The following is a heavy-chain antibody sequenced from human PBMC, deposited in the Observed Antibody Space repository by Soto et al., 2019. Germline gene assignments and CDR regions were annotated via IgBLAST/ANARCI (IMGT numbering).Heavy chain of an antibody. V-gene: IGHV3-74*01. CDR3: ALSQTVTTDY. Sequence: GGSLRLSCAASGLTFSSYWMHWVRQAPVNGLVFVSRINSYFSSTSYADSVKGRFTISRYNAKNTLYLQMNSLRAEYTAVYYCALSQTVTTDYWGQGTMVTVSS. CDR2: INSYFSST. J-gene: IGHJ4*02. D-gene: IGHD4-17*01. CDR1: GLTFSSYW.